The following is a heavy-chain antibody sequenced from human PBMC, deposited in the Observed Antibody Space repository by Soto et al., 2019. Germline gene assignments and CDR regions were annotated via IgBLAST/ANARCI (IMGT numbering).Heavy chain of an antibody. CDR2: IYSGGST. CDR3: ASGYYPHPVDY. CDR1: GFTVSSNY. Sequence: PGGSLRLCCAASGFTVSSNYMSWVRQAPGKGLEWVSVIYSGGSTYYADSVKGRFTISRDNSKNTLYLQMNSLRAEDTAVYYCASGYYPHPVDYWGQGTLVTVSS. V-gene: IGHV3-53*01. J-gene: IGHJ4*02. D-gene: IGHD3-22*01.